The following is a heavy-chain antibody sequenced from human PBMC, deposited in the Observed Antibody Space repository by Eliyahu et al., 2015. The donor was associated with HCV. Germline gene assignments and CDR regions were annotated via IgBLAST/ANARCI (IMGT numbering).Heavy chain of an antibody. CDR1: GYRFISYS. D-gene: IGHD2-2*01. J-gene: IGHJ1*01. Sequence: QVQLVQSGSEVKXPGAAVKXSCKASGYRFISYSVNWVRQAPGQGLEWMGWINPSTGNPTYAQAFTGRFVFSLDTSVNTAYLQISSLKPDDTAVYYCARDDLVVHFQVWGQGTLVTVS. CDR3: ARDDLVVHFQV. V-gene: IGHV7-4-1*02. CDR2: INPSTGNP.